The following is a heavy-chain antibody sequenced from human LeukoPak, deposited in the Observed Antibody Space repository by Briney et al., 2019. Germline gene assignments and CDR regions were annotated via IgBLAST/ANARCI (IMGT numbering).Heavy chain of an antibody. CDR1: GFTFSSYS. J-gene: IGHJ6*02. Sequence: GGSLRLSCAASGFTFSSYSMNWVRQAPGKGLEWVSYISSSSSTIYYADSVKGRFTISRDNAKNSLYLQMNSLRAEDTAVYYCAKDYGLPSGMDVWGQGTTVTVSS. CDR2: ISSSSSTI. V-gene: IGHV3-48*01. CDR3: AKDYGLPSGMDV. D-gene: IGHD3-10*01.